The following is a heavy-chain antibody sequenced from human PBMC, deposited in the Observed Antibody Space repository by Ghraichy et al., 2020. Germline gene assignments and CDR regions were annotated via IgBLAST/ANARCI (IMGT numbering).Heavy chain of an antibody. CDR1: GGSISSYY. Sequence: SETLSLTCTVSGGSISSYYWSWIRQPPGKGLEWIGYIYYSGSTNYNPSLKSRVTISVDTSKNQFSLKLSSVTAADTAVYYCARLLKYCSRYCSGGYYYYGMDVWGQGTTVTVSS. CDR3: ARLLKYCSRYCSGGYYYYGMDV. V-gene: IGHV4-59*08. CDR2: IYYSGST. J-gene: IGHJ6*02. D-gene: IGHD2-2*01.